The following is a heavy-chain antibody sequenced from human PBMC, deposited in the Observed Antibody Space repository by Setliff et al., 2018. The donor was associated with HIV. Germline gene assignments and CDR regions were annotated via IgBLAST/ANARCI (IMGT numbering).Heavy chain of an antibody. CDR3: ARDCRVGWVFTYGMDV. Sequence: LRLSCVASGITVSGIYMTWVRQAPGKGLEWVSVINGGTTTYYADSVKGRFTISRDNSKNTLFLQMNSLRPEDTAVYYCARDCRVGWVFTYGMDVWGQGTLVTVSS. V-gene: IGHV3-53*05. CDR1: GITVSGIY. J-gene: IGHJ6*02. CDR2: INGGTTT. D-gene: IGHD6-13*01.